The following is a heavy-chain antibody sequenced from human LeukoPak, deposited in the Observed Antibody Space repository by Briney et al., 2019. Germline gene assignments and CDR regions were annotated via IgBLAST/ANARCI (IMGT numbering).Heavy chain of an antibody. D-gene: IGHD2-2*01. CDR3: AREGCSSTSCTDLDY. CDR2: ISSSSSYI. CDR1: GFTFNNFG. J-gene: IGHJ4*02. V-gene: IGHV3-21*04. Sequence: GGSLRLSCAASGFTFNNFGMNWVRQAPGKGLEWVSSISSSSSYIYYADSVKGRLTISRDNAESSLYLQMNSLRAEDTAVYYCAREGCSSTSCTDLDYWGQGTLVTVSS.